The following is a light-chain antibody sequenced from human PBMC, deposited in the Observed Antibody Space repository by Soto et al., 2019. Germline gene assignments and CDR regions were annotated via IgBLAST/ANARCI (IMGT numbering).Light chain of an antibody. CDR2: GAS. V-gene: IGKV3-20*01. CDR3: QQYGALPPT. Sequence: EIVLTQFPGALSLSPGERVTLSCRASQTVSNTYLDWYQQKSGQAPKFLLYGASNTATGIPDRFSGSGSGTDFTLTISRLEPEDFAVYYCQQYGALPPTFGGGTKVESK. J-gene: IGKJ4*01. CDR1: QTVSNTY.